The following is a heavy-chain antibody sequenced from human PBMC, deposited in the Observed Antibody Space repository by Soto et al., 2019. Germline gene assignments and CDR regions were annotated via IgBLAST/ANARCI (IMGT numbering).Heavy chain of an antibody. CDR2: IIPIFGTA. D-gene: IGHD3-22*01. CDR1: GGIFSSYA. CDR3: ARGGSGYVWFNEF. V-gene: IGHV1-69*01. Sequence: QEQLVQSGAEVKKPGSSVKVSCKAPGGIFSSYAISWVRQAPGQGLEWMGGIIPIFGTANYAQKFQGRVTITADESTNTAYMDLSSLKSEDTAIHYCARGGSGYVWFNEFWGQGTLVTVSS. J-gene: IGHJ4*02.